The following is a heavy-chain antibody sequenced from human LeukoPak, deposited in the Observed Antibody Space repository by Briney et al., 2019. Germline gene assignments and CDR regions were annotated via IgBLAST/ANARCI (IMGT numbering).Heavy chain of an antibody. CDR1: GFTFSSYW. CDR2: INNDGSTT. J-gene: IGHJ5*02. V-gene: IGHV3-74*01. D-gene: IGHD6-19*01. Sequence: GGSLRLSCAASGFTFSSYWMHWVRQAPGKGLVWVSKINNDGSTTTYADSVKGRFTISRDNAKNTLYLQMNSLRAEDTAVYYCARGRYSSGPWGQGTLVTVSS. CDR3: ARGRYSSGP.